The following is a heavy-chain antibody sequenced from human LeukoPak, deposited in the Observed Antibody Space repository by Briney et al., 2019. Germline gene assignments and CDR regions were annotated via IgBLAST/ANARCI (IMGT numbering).Heavy chain of an antibody. CDR3: ARGRRTIIVVVPAATNGMGAFDI. Sequence: GASVKVSCKASGGTFSSYTISWVRQAPGQGLEWMGGIIPILGIANYAQKFQGRVTITADKSTSTAYMELSSLRSEDTAVYYCARGRRTIIVVVPAATNGMGAFDIWGQGTMVTVSS. CDR2: IIPILGIA. V-gene: IGHV1-69*02. J-gene: IGHJ3*02. CDR1: GGTFSSYT. D-gene: IGHD2-2*01.